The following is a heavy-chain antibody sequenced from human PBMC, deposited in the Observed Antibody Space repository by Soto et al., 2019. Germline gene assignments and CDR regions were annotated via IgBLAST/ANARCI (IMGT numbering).Heavy chain of an antibody. CDR3: ARDRVELPARGGYYYYYYGMDV. CDR1: GFTFSSYG. J-gene: IGHJ6*02. Sequence: QVQLVESGGGVVQPGRSLRLSCAASGFTFSSYGMHWVRQAPGKGLEWVAVIWYDGSNKYYADSVKGRFTISRDNSKNTLYLQMNSLRAEDTAVYYCARDRVELPARGGYYYYYYGMDVWGQGTTVTVSS. V-gene: IGHV3-33*01. D-gene: IGHD1-26*01. CDR2: IWYDGSNK.